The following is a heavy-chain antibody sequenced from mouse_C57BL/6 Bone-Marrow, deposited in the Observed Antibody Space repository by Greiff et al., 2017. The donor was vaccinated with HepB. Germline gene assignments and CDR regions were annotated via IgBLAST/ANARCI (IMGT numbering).Heavy chain of an antibody. CDR2: IYPRSGNT. Sequence: VKLMESGAELARPGASVKLSCKASGYTFTSYGISWVKQRTGQGLEWIGEIYPRSGNTYYNEKFKGKATLTADKSSSTAYMELRSLTSEDSAVYFCARDFYYAMDYWGQGTSVTVSS. CDR3: ARDFYYAMDY. V-gene: IGHV1-81*01. CDR1: GYTFTSYG. J-gene: IGHJ4*01.